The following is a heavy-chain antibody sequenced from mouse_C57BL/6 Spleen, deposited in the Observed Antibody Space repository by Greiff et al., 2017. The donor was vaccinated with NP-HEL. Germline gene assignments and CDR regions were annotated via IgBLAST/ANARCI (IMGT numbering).Heavy chain of an antibody. CDR2: ISDGGSYT. J-gene: IGHJ2*01. D-gene: IGHD1-2*01. CDR3: AREATPYYFDY. CDR1: GFTFSSYA. V-gene: IGHV5-4*01. Sequence: EVQGVESGGGLVKPGGSLKLSCAASGFTFSSYAMSWVRQTPEKRLEWVATISDGGSYTYYPDNVKGRFTISRDNAKNNLYLQMSHLKSEDTAMYYCAREATPYYFDYWGQGTTLTVSS.